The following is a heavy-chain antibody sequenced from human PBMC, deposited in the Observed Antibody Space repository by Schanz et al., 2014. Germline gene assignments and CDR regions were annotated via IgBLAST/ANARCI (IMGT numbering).Heavy chain of an antibody. CDR1: GFTFSSYY. V-gene: IGHV3-11*01. D-gene: IGHD6-19*01. J-gene: IGHJ6*02. CDR3: AKDVRPVANTVHFYYMDV. Sequence: QVQLVESGGGLVKPGGSLRLSCAASGFTFSSYYMSWIRQAPGKGLEWVSSIISTGGTIYYVDSVRGRFTISRDNAKNSLYLQMNSLRVDDTAVYYCAKDVRPVANTVHFYYMDVWGQGTTVTDSS. CDR2: IISTGGTI.